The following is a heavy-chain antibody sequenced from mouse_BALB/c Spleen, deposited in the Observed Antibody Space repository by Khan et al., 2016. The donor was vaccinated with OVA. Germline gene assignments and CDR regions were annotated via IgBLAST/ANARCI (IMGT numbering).Heavy chain of an antibody. CDR3: ARVYGGDSDY. CDR2: ISYSGNT. J-gene: IGHJ2*01. CDR1: GFSINSDYA. Sequence: EVELVESGPGLVKPSQSLSLTCTVTGFSINSDYAWNWIRQFPGNKLEWMGYISYSGNTKYNPSLKSRISITRDTSKNQFFLQLNSVTIEDTATYYCARVYGGDSDYWGQGTTLTVSS. D-gene: IGHD1-1*01. V-gene: IGHV3-2*02.